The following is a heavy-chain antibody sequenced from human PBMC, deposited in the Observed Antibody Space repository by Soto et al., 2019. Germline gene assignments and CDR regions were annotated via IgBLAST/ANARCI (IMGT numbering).Heavy chain of an antibody. V-gene: IGHV3-23*04. CDR2: ISGSGGST. D-gene: IGHD6-25*01. J-gene: IGHJ6*02. CDR3: AKYSSASGSYNYYVMDV. CDR1: GFTFSSYA. Sequence: EVQLVESGGGLVQPGGSLRLSCAASGFTFSSYAMSWVRQAPGRGLEWVSSISGSGGSTYFADSVKGRFTISRDNSNNTLYLQMSSLRADDTAEYYCAKYSSASGSYNYYVMDVWGQGTTVTVSS.